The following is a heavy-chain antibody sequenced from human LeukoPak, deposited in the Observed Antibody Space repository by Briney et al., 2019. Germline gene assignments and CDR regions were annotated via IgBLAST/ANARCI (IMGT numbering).Heavy chain of an antibody. J-gene: IGHJ4*02. CDR2: INWNGGST. D-gene: IGHD3-3*01. V-gene: IGHV3-20*04. CDR3: ARDGARMGYDFWSGYEIKRPFDY. CDR1: GFTFDDYG. Sequence: GGSLRLSCAASGFTFDDYGMSWVRQAPGKGLEWVSGINWNGGSTGYADSVKGRFTISRDNAKNSLYLQMNSLRAEDTALYYCARDGARMGYDFWSGYEIKRPFDYWGQGTLVTVSS.